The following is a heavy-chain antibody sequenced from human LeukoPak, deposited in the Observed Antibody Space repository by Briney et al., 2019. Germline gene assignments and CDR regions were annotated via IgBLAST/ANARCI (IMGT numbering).Heavy chain of an antibody. CDR2: INPGNGDT. D-gene: IGHD2-15*01. CDR1: GYTFTSYG. Sequence: ASVKVSCKASGYTFTSYGISWVRQAPGQRLEWLGWINPGNGDTKYSQNFQGRVTVTSDTSAATAYVELNSLTSEDTAVYYCARERWHCRVNCYSVYYYALDVWGQGTTVTVSS. J-gene: IGHJ6*02. CDR3: ARERWHCRVNCYSVYYYALDV. V-gene: IGHV1-3*01.